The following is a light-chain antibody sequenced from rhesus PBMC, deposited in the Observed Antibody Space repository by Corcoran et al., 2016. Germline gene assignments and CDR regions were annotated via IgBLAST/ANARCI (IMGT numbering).Light chain of an antibody. CDR2: KAS. V-gene: IGKV1-22*01. CDR3: LQYSSSPWT. Sequence: DIQMTQSPSSLSASVGGTVTITCRARQSIRSWLDWYQPKPGKAPKLLIYKASSLQSWVPSRFSGSGSGTDFTLTISSLQPEDFATYYWLQYSSSPWTFGQGTKVEIK. J-gene: IGKJ1*01. CDR1: QSIRSW.